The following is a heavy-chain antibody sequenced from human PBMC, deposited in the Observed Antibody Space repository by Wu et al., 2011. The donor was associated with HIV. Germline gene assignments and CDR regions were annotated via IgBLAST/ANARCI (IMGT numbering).Heavy chain of an antibody. D-gene: IGHD3-16*01. CDR1: GVHFHPTT. CDR2: INPNNGDT. V-gene: IGHV1-2*02. J-gene: IGHJ4*01. CDR3: ARGPMGGSHVY. Sequence: VQLMQSGADMKRPGASVKVSCNASGVHFHPTTFLHWVRQAPGQGLQWMGWINPNNGDTFFAQKLQGRVTLTRDTSINTVYLELSRLTLDDTGIYYCARGPMGGSHVYWGQGSLVTVSS.